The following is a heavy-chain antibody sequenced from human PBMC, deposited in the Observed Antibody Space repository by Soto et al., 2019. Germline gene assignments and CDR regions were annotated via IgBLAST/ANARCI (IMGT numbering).Heavy chain of an antibody. J-gene: IGHJ4*02. V-gene: IGHV3-15*01. CDR3: TTDGGSTIFGVVIMSPFYY. Sequence: GGSLRLSCAASGFTFSNAWMSWVRQAPGKGLEWVGRIKSKTDGGTIDYAAPVKGRFTITRDDSKNTLYLQMNSLKTEDTAVYYCTTDGGSTIFGVVIMSPFYYWGQGTLVTVSS. CDR2: IKSKTDGGTI. D-gene: IGHD3-3*01. CDR1: GFTFSNAW.